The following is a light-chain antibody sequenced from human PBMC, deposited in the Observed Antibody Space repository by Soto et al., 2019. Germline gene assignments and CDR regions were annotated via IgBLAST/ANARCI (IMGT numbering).Light chain of an antibody. V-gene: IGKV3D-15*01. J-gene: IGKJ1*01. CDR1: QSFGNK. CDR2: GAS. CDR3: QHYNSYSEA. Sequence: EIVLTQSPGTLALSPGERATLSGRASQSFGNKLAWYRLTPGQAPSLLIHGASTRATDSPLRFSGNGSGTDFTLTISSVEPSDFASYYCQHYNSYSEAFGQGTKVEL.